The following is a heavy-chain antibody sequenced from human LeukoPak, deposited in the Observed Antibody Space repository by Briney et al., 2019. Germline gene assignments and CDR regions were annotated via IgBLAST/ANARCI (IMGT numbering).Heavy chain of an antibody. D-gene: IGHD2-2*02. Sequence: SETLSLTCTVSGASINSGGYYWSWIRQHPGKGLEWIGEINHSGSTNYNPSLKSRVTILVDTSKNQFSLKLSSVTAADTAVYYCARGGRVVPAAILGWGQGTLVTVSS. J-gene: IGHJ4*02. CDR3: ARGGRVVPAAILG. CDR1: GASINSGGYY. CDR2: INHSGST. V-gene: IGHV4-34*01.